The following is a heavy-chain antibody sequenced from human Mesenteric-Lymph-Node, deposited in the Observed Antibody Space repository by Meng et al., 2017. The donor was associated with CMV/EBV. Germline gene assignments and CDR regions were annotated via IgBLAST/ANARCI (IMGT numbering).Heavy chain of an antibody. Sequence: GESLKISCAGSGFTFSTYAMTWVRQAPGKGLEWVSAISGSGDITYYADSVKGRFTISRDNSKNTLYLQMNSLRAEDTAVYYCARDVWVGYCSSTSCQDVWGQGTTVTVSS. D-gene: IGHD2-2*01. J-gene: IGHJ6*02. CDR3: ARDVWVGYCSSTSCQDV. CDR2: ISGSGDIT. V-gene: IGHV3-23*01. CDR1: GFTFSTYA.